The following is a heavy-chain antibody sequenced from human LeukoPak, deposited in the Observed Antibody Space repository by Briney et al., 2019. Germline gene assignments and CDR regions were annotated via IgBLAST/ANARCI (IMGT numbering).Heavy chain of an antibody. CDR1: GGSISSSSYY. D-gene: IGHD3-22*01. CDR2: IYYSGST. V-gene: IGHV4-39*01. CDR3: ARDGGYYYDSSSYY. J-gene: IGHJ4*02. Sequence: PSETLSLTCTVSGGSISSSSYYWGWIRQPPGKGLEWIGSIYYSGSTYYNPSLKSRVTISVDTSKNQFSLKLSSVTAADTAVYYCARDGGYYYDSSSYYGGQGTLVTVSS.